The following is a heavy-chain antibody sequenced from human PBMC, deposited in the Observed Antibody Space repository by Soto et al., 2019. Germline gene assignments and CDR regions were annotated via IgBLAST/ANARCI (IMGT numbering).Heavy chain of an antibody. CDR2: ISGSGGST. CDR1: GFTFSSYA. V-gene: IGHV3-23*01. CDR3: AKDAHLAYCGGDCYSKDAFDI. D-gene: IGHD2-21*02. J-gene: IGHJ3*02. Sequence: GGSLRLSCAASGFTFSSYAMSWVRQAPGKGLEWVSAISGSGGSTYYADSVKGRFTISRDNSKNTLYLQMNSLRAEDTAVYYCAKDAHLAYCGGDCYSKDAFDIWGQGTMVTVSS.